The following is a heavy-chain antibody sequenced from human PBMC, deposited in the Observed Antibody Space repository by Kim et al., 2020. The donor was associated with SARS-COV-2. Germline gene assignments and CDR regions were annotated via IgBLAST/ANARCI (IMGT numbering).Heavy chain of an antibody. V-gene: IGHV3-11*04. CDR3: ARGIPGTAGQGFDY. D-gene: IGHD1-7*01. CDR1: GFRFSDSY. J-gene: IGHJ4*02. Sequence: GGSLRHSCAASGFRFSDSYLSWVRRAPGKGLEWVSFISSTGDTIYYSDSVRSRFTISRDNAKNSLYLHMNTLRAEDTALYYCARGIPGTAGQGFDYWGRGTLVTVSS. CDR2: ISSTGDTI.